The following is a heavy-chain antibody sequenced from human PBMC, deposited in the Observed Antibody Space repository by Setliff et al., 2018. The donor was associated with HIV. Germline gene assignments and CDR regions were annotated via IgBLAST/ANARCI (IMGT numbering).Heavy chain of an antibody. CDR2: VSYDAERK. V-gene: IGHV3-30*03. D-gene: IGHD3-3*01. J-gene: IGHJ4*02. Sequence: GGSLRLSCEASGFTFRHYAMHWVRQAPGRGLEWVAVVSYDAERKYYADSVKGRFTISRDNPRNTVYLQMTGLRLDDTAVYYWARAHYDFWSGYCDYWGQGTLVTVSS. CDR3: ARAHYDFWSGYCDY. CDR1: GFTFRHYA.